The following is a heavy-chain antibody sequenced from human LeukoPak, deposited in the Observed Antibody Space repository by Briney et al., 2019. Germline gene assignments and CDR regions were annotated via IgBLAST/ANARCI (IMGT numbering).Heavy chain of an antibody. Sequence: GGSLRLSCAASGFTFSNYAMHWVRQAPGKGLEYVSSIIIDGGGTYYANSVNGRFTISRDNHTNTLYLQMGSLRAEDTPVYYCASGFTYSRALFDNWGQGTLVTVSS. CDR3: ASGFTYSRALFDN. D-gene: IGHD6-13*01. CDR2: IIIDGGGT. V-gene: IGHV3-64*01. J-gene: IGHJ4*02. CDR1: GFTFSNYA.